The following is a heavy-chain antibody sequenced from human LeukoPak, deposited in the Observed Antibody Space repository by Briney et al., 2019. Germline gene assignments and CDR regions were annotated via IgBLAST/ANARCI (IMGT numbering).Heavy chain of an antibody. Sequence: PSETLSLTCAVSGYSISSGYYWGWIRQPPGKGLEWIGSIYHSGSTYYNPSLKSRVTISVDTSKNQFSLKLSSVTAADTAVYYCARSLTGGDFDYWGPGTLVTVSS. V-gene: IGHV4-38-2*01. J-gene: IGHJ4*02. D-gene: IGHD3-9*01. CDR3: ARSLTGGDFDY. CDR1: GYSISSGYY. CDR2: IYHSGST.